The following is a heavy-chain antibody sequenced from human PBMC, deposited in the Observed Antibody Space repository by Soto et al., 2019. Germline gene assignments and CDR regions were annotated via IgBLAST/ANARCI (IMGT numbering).Heavy chain of an antibody. V-gene: IGHV1-18*01. D-gene: IGHD2-15*01. CDR2: ISTHTGNT. CDR1: GYTFDTYG. Sequence: QVQLVQSGGEVKKPGASVKVSCKASGYTFDTYGISWVRQAPGQGLEWMGWISTHTGNTDYVQSLQGRVTMTTDTSSSTAYMELRSLRSDDTAVYYCARDMTIGSAATVGGYWGQGTQGTVSS. J-gene: IGHJ4*02. CDR3: ARDMTIGSAATVGGY.